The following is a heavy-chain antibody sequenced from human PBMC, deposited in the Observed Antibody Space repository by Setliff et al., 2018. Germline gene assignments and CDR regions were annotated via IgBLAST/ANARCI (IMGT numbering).Heavy chain of an antibody. CDR2: INNDGSST. J-gene: IGHJ2*01. CDR1: GFTFSSYW. V-gene: IGHV3-74*01. Sequence: PGGSLRLSCAASGFTFSSYWMHWVRQDPGKGLVWVSRINNDGSSTTYEDSVKGRFTISRDNAKNTLYLQMNSLRAEDTAVYYCARVAGRGRYWYFDLWGRGTLVTVSS. CDR3: ARVAGRGRYWYFDL.